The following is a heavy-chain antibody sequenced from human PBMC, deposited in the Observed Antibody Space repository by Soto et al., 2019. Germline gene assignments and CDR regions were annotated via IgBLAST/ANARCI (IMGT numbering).Heavy chain of an antibody. Sequence: ASVKVSCKASGYTFTGYYMHWVRQAPGQGLEWMGWINPNSGGTNYAQKFQGWVTMTRDTSISTAYMELSRLRSDDTAVYYCARYFGCIAVAPRYFDYWGQGTLVTVSS. CDR2: INPNSGGT. CDR1: GYTFTGYY. V-gene: IGHV1-2*04. J-gene: IGHJ4*02. D-gene: IGHD6-19*01. CDR3: ARYFGCIAVAPRYFDY.